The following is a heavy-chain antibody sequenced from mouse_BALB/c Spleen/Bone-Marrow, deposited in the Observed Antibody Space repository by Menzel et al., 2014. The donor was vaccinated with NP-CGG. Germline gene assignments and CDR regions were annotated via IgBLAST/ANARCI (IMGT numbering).Heavy chain of an antibody. Sequence: QVQLQQSGPELVRPGVSVKISCKGSGYTFTDYAMHWVKRSHAKSLEWIGLISTFSGNTNYNQKFKGKATMTVDKSSSTAYMELARLTSEDSAIYYCARGDYRYDYAMDYWGQGTSVTVSS. CDR3: ARGDYRYDYAMDY. CDR2: ISTFSGNT. D-gene: IGHD2-14*01. CDR1: GYTFTDYA. J-gene: IGHJ4*01. V-gene: IGHV1S137*01.